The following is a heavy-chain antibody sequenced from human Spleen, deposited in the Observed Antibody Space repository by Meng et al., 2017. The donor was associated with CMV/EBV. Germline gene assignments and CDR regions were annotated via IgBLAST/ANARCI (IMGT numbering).Heavy chain of an antibody. J-gene: IGHJ6*02. D-gene: IGHD3-16*01. CDR3: ARGYASYYYYYGIDV. CDR2: INWNGGST. Sequence: GESLKISCAASGFTFDDYGMNWVRQAPGKGLEWVSGINWNGGSTGYADSVKGRFTISRDNAKNSLHLQMNSLRAEDTGLYYCARGYASYYYYYGIDVWGQGTTVTVSS. CDR1: GFTFDDYG. V-gene: IGHV3-20*04.